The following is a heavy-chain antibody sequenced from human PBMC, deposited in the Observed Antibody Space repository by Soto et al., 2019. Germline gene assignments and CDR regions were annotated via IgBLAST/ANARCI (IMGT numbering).Heavy chain of an antibody. D-gene: IGHD3-3*01. CDR3: AKGVSDFFNWFDP. Sequence: GSLRLSCAASGFTFRSDAMSWVRQAPGKGLEWVSAISGSGGSTYYADSVKGRFTISRDNSKNTLYLQMNSLRAEDTAVYYCAKGVSDFFNWFDPWGQGTLVTVSS. V-gene: IGHV3-23*01. CDR2: ISGSGGST. J-gene: IGHJ5*02. CDR1: GFTFRSDA.